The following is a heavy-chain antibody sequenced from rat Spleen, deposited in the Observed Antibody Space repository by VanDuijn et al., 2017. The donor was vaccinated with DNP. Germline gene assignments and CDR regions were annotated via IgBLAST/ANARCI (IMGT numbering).Heavy chain of an antibody. CDR2: FSTRADDT. CDR1: GFTFRSFP. V-gene: IGHV5-46*01. D-gene: IGHD5-1*01. J-gene: IGHJ1*01. CDR3: ARGVWEPYWYFDF. Sequence: EVQLVESGGGLVQPGRSMKLSCAASGFTFRSFPMAWVRQAPTKGLEWVATFSTRADDTYYRDSVRGRFTISRDNAKSTLYLQMDSLRSEDTATYYCARGVWEPYWYFDFWGPGTMVTVSS.